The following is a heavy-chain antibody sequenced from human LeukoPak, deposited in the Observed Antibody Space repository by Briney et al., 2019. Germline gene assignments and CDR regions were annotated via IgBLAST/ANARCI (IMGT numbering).Heavy chain of an antibody. CDR1: GGSISSYY. V-gene: IGHV4-59*01. J-gene: IGHJ4*02. D-gene: IGHD6-19*01. Sequence: SETLSLTCTVSGGSISSYYWSWIRQPPGKGLEWIGYIYYSGTTNYNPSLKSRVTISVDTSKNQFSLKLSSVTAADTAVYYCARGEIAVALHLDYWGQGTLVTVS. CDR2: IYYSGTT. CDR3: ARGEIAVALHLDY.